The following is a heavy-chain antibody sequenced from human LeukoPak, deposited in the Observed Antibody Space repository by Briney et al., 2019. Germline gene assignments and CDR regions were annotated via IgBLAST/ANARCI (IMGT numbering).Heavy chain of an antibody. CDR3: ARSVADYGDNGDAFDI. Sequence: PGKSLRLSCVASGFTFRTYAMYWVRQAPGKGLEWVAVISYDGSSQYFVDSVKGRFTLSRDNSENTLYLQMNSLRVEDTAVYYCARSVADYGDNGDAFDIWGQGTMVTVSS. J-gene: IGHJ3*02. D-gene: IGHD4-17*01. V-gene: IGHV3-30-3*01. CDR1: GFTFRTYA. CDR2: ISYDGSSQ.